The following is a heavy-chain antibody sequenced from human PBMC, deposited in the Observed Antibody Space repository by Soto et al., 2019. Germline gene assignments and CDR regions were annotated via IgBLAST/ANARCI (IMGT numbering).Heavy chain of an antibody. CDR2: ISISGTII. Sequence: EDLLVESGGALVQPGGALRLSCAASGFIFSDYEMNWVRQVPGKGLEWISYISISGTIIHYADSVKGRFTISRDNAKNSVYLQMNSLRVEDTAIYYCAREGGFDWFYPWGQGTLVTVSS. V-gene: IGHV3-48*03. J-gene: IGHJ5*02. CDR3: AREGGFDWFYP. CDR1: GFIFSDYE.